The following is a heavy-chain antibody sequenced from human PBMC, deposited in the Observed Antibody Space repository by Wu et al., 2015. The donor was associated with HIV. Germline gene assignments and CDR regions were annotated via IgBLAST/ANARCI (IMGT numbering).Heavy chain of an antibody. CDR3: ARVGTKGSGSTRTPMGAYDI. CDR1: GYTFTSNY. D-gene: IGHD3-10*01. Sequence: QVQLVQSGAEVKKPGASVKVSCKTSGYTFTSNYLHWVRQAPGQGLEWMGILNPSSGTTDYAQRFQGRLTMTRDTSTGTVYMDLRSLTLNDTAVYYCARVGTKGSGSTRTPMGAYDIWGQGTLVVVSP. CDR2: LNPSSGTT. V-gene: IGHV1-46*01. J-gene: IGHJ3*02.